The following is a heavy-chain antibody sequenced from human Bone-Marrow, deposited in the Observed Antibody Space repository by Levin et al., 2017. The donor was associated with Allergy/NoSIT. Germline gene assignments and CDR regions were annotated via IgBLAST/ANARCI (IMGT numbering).Heavy chain of an antibody. V-gene: IGHV3-30*03. CDR3: ATLIAVAKTFDI. Sequence: PGESLKISCAASGFTFSSYGMHWVRQAPGKGLEWVAVISYDGSNKYYADSVKGRFTISRDNSKNTLYLQMNSLRAEDTAVYYCATLIAVAKTFDIWGQGTMVTVSS. CDR1: GFTFSSYG. CDR2: ISYDGSNK. J-gene: IGHJ3*02. D-gene: IGHD6-19*01.